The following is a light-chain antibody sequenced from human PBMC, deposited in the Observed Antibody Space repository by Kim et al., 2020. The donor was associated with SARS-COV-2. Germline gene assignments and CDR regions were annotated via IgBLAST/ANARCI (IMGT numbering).Light chain of an antibody. CDR1: QSISTN. V-gene: IGKV3-15*01. J-gene: IGKJ2*01. CDR3: QQYDQWPRT. CDR2: DAS. Sequence: EIMMTQSPVTLSVSPGERATLSCRASQSISTNLAWYQQRPGQAPRLLMYDASTRATGFPARFSGSGSGTEFTLTISSLQSEDFAVYYCQQYDQWPRTFGQGTKLEI.